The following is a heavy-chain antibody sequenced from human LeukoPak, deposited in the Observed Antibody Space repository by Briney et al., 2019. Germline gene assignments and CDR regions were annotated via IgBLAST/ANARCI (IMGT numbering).Heavy chain of an antibody. CDR2: ISTGGNYI. D-gene: IGHD1-1*01. V-gene: IGHV3-11*03. CDR3: ARPKTAWSSHWYFEL. CDR1: GSTLSDYY. J-gene: IGHJ2*01. Sequence: GGSLRPSGAASGSTLSDYYTGWIRRAPGKGLEGVSYISTGGNYIKDADSVKGRFTISRDNAKNSLFLQMNSLRVEDTAVYYCARPKTAWSSHWYFELWGRGTLVTVSS.